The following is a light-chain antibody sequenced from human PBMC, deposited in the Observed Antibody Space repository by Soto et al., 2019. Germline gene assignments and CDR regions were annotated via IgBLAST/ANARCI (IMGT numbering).Light chain of an antibody. CDR1: SSDVGGYNY. V-gene: IGLV2-8*01. J-gene: IGLJ3*02. Sequence: QSALTQPPSASGSPGQSVAISCTGTSSDVGGYNYVSWYQQHPGKAPKLMIYEVNKRPSGVSSRFSGSKSGNTASLTISGLQAEDEADYYCSSYTNSDTWVFGGGTKVTVL. CDR3: SSYTNSDTWV. CDR2: EVN.